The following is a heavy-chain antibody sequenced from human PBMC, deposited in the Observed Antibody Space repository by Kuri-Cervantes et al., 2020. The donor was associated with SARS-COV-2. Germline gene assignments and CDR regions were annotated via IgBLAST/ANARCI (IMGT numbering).Heavy chain of an antibody. CDR3: ASSRGENLDY. CDR2: IIPILGIA. D-gene: IGHD3-10*01. Sequence: SVQASCKPSGGTFSSYAISWVRQAPGQGLEWMGRIIPILGIANYAQKFQGRVTITADKSTSTAYMELSSLRSEDTAVYYCASSRGENLDYWGQGTLVTVSS. V-gene: IGHV1-69*04. CDR1: GGTFSSYA. J-gene: IGHJ4*02.